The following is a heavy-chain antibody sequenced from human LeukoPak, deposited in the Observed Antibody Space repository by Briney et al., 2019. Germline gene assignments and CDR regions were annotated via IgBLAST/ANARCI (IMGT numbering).Heavy chain of an antibody. J-gene: IGHJ6*03. CDR3: ARPTGKWSDYMNV. CDR1: GFTFSEYG. CDR2: IMFISDTI. V-gene: IGHV3-48*04. D-gene: IGHD2-8*01. Sequence: GGAQSLSCAASGFTFSEYGMQWVLPAPGKGLTRVSYIMFISDTIYSADSLQGRFTTARDNAQSSLYLQMNSLRVEDTAVYYCARPTGKWSDYMNVWGKGTTVTVSS.